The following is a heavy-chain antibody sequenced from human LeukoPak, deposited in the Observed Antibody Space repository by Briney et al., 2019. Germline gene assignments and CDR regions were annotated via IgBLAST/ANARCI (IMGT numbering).Heavy chain of an antibody. Sequence: PGGSLRLSCAASGFTFSSYDMHWVCQATGKGLEWVSAIGTAADTYYSDSVKGRFTISRENAKNSLYLQMNSLRAGDTAVYYCTRSNNCSSTSCYFHYDMDVWGQGTTVTVSS. CDR3: TRSNNCSSTSCYFHYDMDV. CDR1: GFTFSSYD. D-gene: IGHD2-2*01. CDR2: IGTAADT. J-gene: IGHJ6*02. V-gene: IGHV3-13*01.